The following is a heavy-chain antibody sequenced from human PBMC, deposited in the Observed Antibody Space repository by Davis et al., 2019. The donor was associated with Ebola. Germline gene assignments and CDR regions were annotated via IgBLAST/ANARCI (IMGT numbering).Heavy chain of an antibody. D-gene: IGHD2-15*01. V-gene: IGHV1-69*05. CDR2: IIPMFGTA. CDR3: ARESIVVVVAAGEGYYYGMDV. CDR1: GYTFTTYA. Sequence: SVKVSCKASGYTFTTYAINWVRQAPGQGLEWMGGIIPMFGTANYAQKFQGRVTMTRDTSTSTVYMELSSLRSEDTAVYYCARESIVVVVAAGEGYYYGMDVWGKGTTVTVSS. J-gene: IGHJ6*04.